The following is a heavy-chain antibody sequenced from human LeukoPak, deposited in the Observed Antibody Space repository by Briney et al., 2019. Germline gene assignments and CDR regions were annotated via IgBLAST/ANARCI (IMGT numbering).Heavy chain of an antibody. CDR1: GGTFSSYA. CDR3: ASGPSRCSSTSCYARLGYFQH. J-gene: IGHJ1*01. Sequence: SVKVSCKASGGTFSSYAISWVRQAPGQGLEWMGGIIPIFGTANYAQKFQGRVTITADESTSTAYMELSSLGSEDTAVYYCASGPSRCSSTSCYARLGYFQHWGQGTLVTVSS. D-gene: IGHD2-2*01. CDR2: IIPIFGTA. V-gene: IGHV1-69*01.